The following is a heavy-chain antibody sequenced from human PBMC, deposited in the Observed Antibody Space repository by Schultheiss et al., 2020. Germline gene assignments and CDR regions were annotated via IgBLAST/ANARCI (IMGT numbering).Heavy chain of an antibody. CDR1: GGSFSGSY. Sequence: SETLSLTCAVYGGSFSGSYWSWIRQPPWKGLEWIGEIYHSGSTYYNPSLKSRVTISVDTSKNQFSLKLSSVTAADTAVYYCARHPYCSGGSCYFNWFDPWGQGTLVTVSS. CDR2: IYHSGST. D-gene: IGHD2-15*01. CDR3: ARHPYCSGGSCYFNWFDP. V-gene: IGHV4-34*01. J-gene: IGHJ5*02.